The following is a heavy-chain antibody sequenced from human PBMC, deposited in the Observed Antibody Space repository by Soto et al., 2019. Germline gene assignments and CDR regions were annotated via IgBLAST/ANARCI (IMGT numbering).Heavy chain of an antibody. D-gene: IGHD3-3*01. CDR1: GGSFSGYY. CDR2: INHSGST. V-gene: IGHV4-34*01. Sequence: SETLSLTCAVYGGSFSGYYWSWIRQPPGKGLEWIGEINHSGSTNYNPSLKSRVTISVDTSKNQFSLKLSSVTAADTAVYYCARVRFLEWLSRYNWFDPWGQGTRVTVSS. CDR3: ARVRFLEWLSRYNWFDP. J-gene: IGHJ5*02.